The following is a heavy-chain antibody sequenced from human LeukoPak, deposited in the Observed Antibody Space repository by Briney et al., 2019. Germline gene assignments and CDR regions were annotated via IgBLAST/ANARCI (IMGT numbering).Heavy chain of an antibody. V-gene: IGHV4-31*03. CDR1: SGSISSGGYY. CDR3: ARGAPYYFDY. J-gene: IGHJ4*02. Sequence: SQTLSLTCTVSSGSISSGGYYWSWIRQHPGKGLEWIGYIYYSGSTYYNPPLKSRVTMSVDSSKNQFSLKLSSVTAADTAVYYCARGAPYYFDYWGQGTLVTVSS. CDR2: IYYSGST.